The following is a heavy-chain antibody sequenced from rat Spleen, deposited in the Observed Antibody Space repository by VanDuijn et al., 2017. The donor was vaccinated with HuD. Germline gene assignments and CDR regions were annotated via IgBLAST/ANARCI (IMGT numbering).Heavy chain of an antibody. CDR1: GYSITSNY. V-gene: IGHV3-1*01. D-gene: IGHD1-12*01. J-gene: IGHJ1*01. CDR2: INYSGST. Sequence: EVQLQESGPGLVKPSQSLSLTCSVTGYSITSNYWGWIRKFPGNKMEWIGHINYSGSTSYNPSLQSRISITRDTSKNQFFLQLNSVTTEDTATYYCARSLSYAHYFWYFNFWGPGTMVTVSS. CDR3: ARSLSYAHYFWYFNF.